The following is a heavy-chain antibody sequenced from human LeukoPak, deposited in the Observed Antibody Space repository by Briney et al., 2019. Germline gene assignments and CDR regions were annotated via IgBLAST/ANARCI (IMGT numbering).Heavy chain of an antibody. CDR3: ARWVVAADYYYYMDV. D-gene: IGHD2-15*01. CDR1: GGSFSGYY. CDR2: INHSGST. J-gene: IGHJ6*03. Sequence: PSETLSLTCAVYGGSFSGYYWSWIRQPPGKGLEWIGEINHSGSTNYSPSLKSRITISVDTSKNQFSLKLSSVTAADTAVYYCARWVVAADYYYYMDVWGKGTTVTVSS. V-gene: IGHV4-34*01.